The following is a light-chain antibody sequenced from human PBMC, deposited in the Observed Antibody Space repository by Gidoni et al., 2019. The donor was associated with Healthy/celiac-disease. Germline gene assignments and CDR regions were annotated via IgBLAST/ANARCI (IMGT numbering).Light chain of an antibody. CDR3: QSYDSSLSGSKV. V-gene: IGLV1-40*01. J-gene: IGLJ1*01. CDR1: SSNIGEGYD. Sequence: QKVSISCTGSSSNIGEGYDVHWYQQLPGTAPNLLIYGNSNRPSGVPDRFSGSKSGTSASLAITGLQAEDEADYYCQSYDSSLSGSKVFGTGTKVTVL. CDR2: GNS.